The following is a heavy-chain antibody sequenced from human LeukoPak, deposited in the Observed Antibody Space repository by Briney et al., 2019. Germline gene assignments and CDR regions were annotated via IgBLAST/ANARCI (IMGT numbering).Heavy chain of an antibody. D-gene: IGHD2-21*02. CDR3: AKDAIVVVTVNWFDP. V-gene: IGHV3-30*18. CDR1: GFTFSSYG. CDR2: ISYDGSNK. J-gene: IGHJ5*02. Sequence: GGSLRLSCAASGFTFSSYGMHWVRQAPGKGLEWVAVISYDGSNKYYADSVKGRFTISRDNSKNTLYLQMNSLRAEDTAVYYCAKDAIVVVTVNWFDPWGQGTLVTVSS.